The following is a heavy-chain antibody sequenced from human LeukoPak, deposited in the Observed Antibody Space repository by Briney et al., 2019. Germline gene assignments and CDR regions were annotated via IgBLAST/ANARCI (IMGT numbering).Heavy chain of an antibody. CDR2: MNPNSGNT. Sequence: ASVKVSCKASGYTFTSYDINWVRQASGQGLEWMGWMNPNSGNTASAQKFQGRVTMTTNTSISTAYMELTGLRCEDTAMYFCARKGLLGSGKPWFDPWGQGTLVTVSS. D-gene: IGHD2-15*01. CDR1: GYTFTSYD. J-gene: IGHJ5*02. CDR3: ARKGLLGSGKPWFDP. V-gene: IGHV1-8*01.